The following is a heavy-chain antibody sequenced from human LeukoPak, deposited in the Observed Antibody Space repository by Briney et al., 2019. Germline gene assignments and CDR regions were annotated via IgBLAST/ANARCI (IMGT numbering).Heavy chain of an antibody. CDR2: VKSGGNT. Sequence: RGSLRLSCAASGFTFSTYDMRWVRQAPGKGLEWVSTVKSGGNTYYADSVKGRFTISRDNSKNTLYLQMNSLRAEDTAVYYCAKVDYYGSGSYPATFDPWGQGTLVTVSS. CDR3: AKVDYYGSGSYPATFDP. CDR1: GFTFSTYD. V-gene: IGHV3-23*01. D-gene: IGHD3-10*01. J-gene: IGHJ5*02.